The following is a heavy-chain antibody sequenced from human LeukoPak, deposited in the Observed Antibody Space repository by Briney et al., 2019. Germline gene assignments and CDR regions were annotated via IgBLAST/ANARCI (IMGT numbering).Heavy chain of an antibody. CDR1: GYTFTGYY. Sequence: GASVKVSCKAAGYTFTGYYMHWVRQAPGQGLEWMGWINPNNGGTKYAQKFQGRVTMTRDTSTSTAYMELRSLRSDDTAVYYCARVPARPRYYYGSGSQYIYYYYMDVWGKGTTVTISS. D-gene: IGHD3-10*01. V-gene: IGHV1-2*02. CDR3: ARVPARPRYYYGSGSQYIYYYYMDV. J-gene: IGHJ6*03. CDR2: INPNNGGT.